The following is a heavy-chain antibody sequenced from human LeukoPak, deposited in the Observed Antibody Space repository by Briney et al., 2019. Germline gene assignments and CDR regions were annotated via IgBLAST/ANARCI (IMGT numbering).Heavy chain of an antibody. CDR1: GFSLSTSGMC. D-gene: IGHD6-19*01. Sequence: SGPTLVNPTQTLTLTCTFSGFSLSTSGMCVNWIRQPPGKALEWLALIDWNDDRYYSPSLKTRLTISKDTSKNQVVLTMTNVDPVDTATYYCARTTGYSSGWPRYHWFDLWGQGTLVTVSS. CDR2: IDWNDDR. V-gene: IGHV2-70*01. CDR3: ARTTGYSSGWPRYHWFDL. J-gene: IGHJ5*02.